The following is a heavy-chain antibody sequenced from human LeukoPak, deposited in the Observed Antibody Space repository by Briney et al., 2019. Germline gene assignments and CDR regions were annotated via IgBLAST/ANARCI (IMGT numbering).Heavy chain of an antibody. CDR2: RYYSEST. CDR1: GQSISGFY. J-gene: IGHJ4*02. V-gene: IGHV4-59*01. CDR3: ARGVVIAPQTFDY. Sequence: PSVTLSLTCTVSGQSISGFYWTWLPHPPGQGLVWIGYRYYSESTNYNPSLKSRVTIAVDTSKNQFSLKLSSVTAADTAVYYRARGVVIAPQTFDYWGQGTLVTVSS. D-gene: IGHD2-21*01.